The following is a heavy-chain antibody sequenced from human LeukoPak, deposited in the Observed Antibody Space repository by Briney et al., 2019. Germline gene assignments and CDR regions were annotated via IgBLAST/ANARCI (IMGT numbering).Heavy chain of an antibody. J-gene: IGHJ4*02. CDR2: LTGSGGTT. CDR3: AKDQPEPLWFGELLLRPTFDY. D-gene: IGHD3-10*01. CDR1: GFTFRDYG. V-gene: IGHV3-23*01. Sequence: PGGSLRLSCAASGFTFRDYGMSWVRQAPGKGLEWVSALTGSGGTTYYAGSVKGRFTISRDNSKNTLYLQMNSLTAEDTAVYYCAKDQPEPLWFGELLLRPTFDYWGQGTLVTVSS.